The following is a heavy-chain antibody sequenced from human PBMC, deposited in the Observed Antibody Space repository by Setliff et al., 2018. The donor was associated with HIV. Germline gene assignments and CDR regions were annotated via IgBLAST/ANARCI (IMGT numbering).Heavy chain of an antibody. V-gene: IGHV3-33*03. CDR1: GFSLSYHG. D-gene: IGHD3-10*01. J-gene: IGHJ4*02. CDR2: IWYDGSNE. CDR3: GTYYYGSGKIDY. Sequence: GGSLRLSCAASGFSLSYHGMHWVRQAPGKGLEWVAIIWYDGSNEYYADSVRGRFTISRDNSKNTLFLQMNSLRAEDTAVYYCGTYYYGSGKIDYWGQGTLVTVSS.